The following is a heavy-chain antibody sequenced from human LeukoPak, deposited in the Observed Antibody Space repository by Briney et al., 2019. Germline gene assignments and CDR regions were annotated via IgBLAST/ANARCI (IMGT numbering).Heavy chain of an antibody. V-gene: IGHV4-30-4*07. CDR2: IYDSGST. Sequence: SETLSLTCAVSGGSISSGGHSWSWVRQPPGKGPEWIGCIYDSGSTFYNPSLESRVTITVDTSKNQLSLNLSSVTAADTAVYYCARSHHYFDSRAPPYYFDYWGQGTLVTVSS. J-gene: IGHJ4*02. D-gene: IGHD3-22*01. CDR1: GGSISSGGHS. CDR3: ARSHHYFDSRAPPYYFDY.